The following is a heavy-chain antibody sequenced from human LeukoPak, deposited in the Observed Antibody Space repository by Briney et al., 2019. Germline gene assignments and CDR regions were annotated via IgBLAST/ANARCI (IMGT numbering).Heavy chain of an antibody. V-gene: IGHV1-2*02. J-gene: IGHJ4*02. CDR3: ARDPENSSGYPPY. CDR2: INPNSGGT. D-gene: IGHD3-22*01. CDR1: GYTFTSYG. Sequence: ASVKVSCKASGYTFTSYGISWVRQAPGQGLEWMGWINPNSGGTNYAQKFQGRVTMTRDTSISTAYMELSRLRSDDTAVYYCARDPENSSGYPPYWGQGTLVTVSS.